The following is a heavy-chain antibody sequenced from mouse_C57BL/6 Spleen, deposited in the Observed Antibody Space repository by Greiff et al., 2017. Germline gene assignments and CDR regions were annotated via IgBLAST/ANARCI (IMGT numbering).Heavy chain of an antibody. CDR3: ARQGSGNYCDY. CDR1: GFTFSSYG. V-gene: IGHV5-6*01. J-gene: IGHJ2*01. CDR2: ISSGGSYT. D-gene: IGHD1-3*01. Sequence: EVMLVESGGDLVKPGGSLKLSCAASGFTFSSYGMSWVRQTPDKRLEWVATISSGGSYTYYPDSVKGRFTISRDNAKNTLYLQMSSLKSEDTAMYYCARQGSGNYCDYWGQGTTLTVSS.